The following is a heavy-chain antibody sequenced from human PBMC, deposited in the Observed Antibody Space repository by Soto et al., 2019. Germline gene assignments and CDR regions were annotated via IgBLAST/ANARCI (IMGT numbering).Heavy chain of an antibody. D-gene: IGHD1-26*01. CDR3: TTDCGSGTHYARAFDV. J-gene: IGHJ3*01. CDR1: GFAFKYAR. V-gene: IGHV3-15*01. Sequence: EVLLVESGGGLVQPGGSLRLSCAASGFAFKYARMTWVRQAPGKGLEWVGHIRSNIDGATTAYAAPVKGRFTISRDESKNTVDLQMNSLITEDTAVYYCTTDCGSGTHYARAFDVWGQGTMVTVSS. CDR2: IRSNIDGATT.